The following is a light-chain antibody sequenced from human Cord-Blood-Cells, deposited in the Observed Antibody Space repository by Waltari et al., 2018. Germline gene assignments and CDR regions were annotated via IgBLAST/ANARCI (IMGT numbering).Light chain of an antibody. CDR3: QQSYSTPYT. J-gene: IGKJ2*01. V-gene: IGKV1-39*01. Sequence: DIQMTQSPSSLSASVGARVTITCRASQSISSYLNWYQQKPGKAPKLLIYAASSLQSGGPSRFSGSGSGTEFTLTISRLQPEDFATYYCQQSYSTPYTFGQGTKLEIK. CDR2: AAS. CDR1: QSISSY.